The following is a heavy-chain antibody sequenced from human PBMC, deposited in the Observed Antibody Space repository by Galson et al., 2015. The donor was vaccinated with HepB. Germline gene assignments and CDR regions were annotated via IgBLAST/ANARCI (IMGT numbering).Heavy chain of an antibody. D-gene: IGHD3-10*01. J-gene: IGHJ4*02. V-gene: IGHV3-30*04. CDR3: ARAWFGELLSYHFDY. CDR2: VSYDGSNK. CDR1: GFTFSGYA. Sequence: SLRLSCAASGFTFSGYAMHWVRQAPGKGLEWVAIVSYDGSNKYYADSVKGRFTISRDNSKNTLYLQMNSLRVEDTAVYYCARAWFGELLSYHFDYWGQGALVTVSS.